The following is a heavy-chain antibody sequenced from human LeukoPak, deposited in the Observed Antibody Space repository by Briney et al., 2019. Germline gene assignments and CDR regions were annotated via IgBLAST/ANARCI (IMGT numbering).Heavy chain of an antibody. Sequence: PGGSLRLSCVVSGFTFSSYVMHWVRQAPGKGLEWVSYISSSSSTIYYADSVKGRFTISRDNAKNSLYLQMNSLRAEDTAVYYCAIIYLIVGATTFDYWGQGTLVTVSS. CDR3: AIIYLIVGATTFDY. D-gene: IGHD1-26*01. J-gene: IGHJ4*02. CDR1: GFTFSSYV. V-gene: IGHV3-48*01. CDR2: ISSSSSTI.